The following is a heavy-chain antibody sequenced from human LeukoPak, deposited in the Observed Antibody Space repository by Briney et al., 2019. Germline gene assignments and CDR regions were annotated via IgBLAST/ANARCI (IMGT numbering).Heavy chain of an antibody. CDR2: INSDGSST. CDR3: ARDGVEFYNWFDP. V-gene: IGHV3-74*01. Sequence: GGSLRLSCAASGFSFSNYWMHWVRQAPGKGMVWVSRINSDGSSTTYADSVKGRFTISRDNAKNTLYLQMNSLRAEDTAVYYCARDGVEFYNWFDPWGQGTLVTVSS. CDR1: GFSFSNYW. J-gene: IGHJ5*02. D-gene: IGHD2-21*01.